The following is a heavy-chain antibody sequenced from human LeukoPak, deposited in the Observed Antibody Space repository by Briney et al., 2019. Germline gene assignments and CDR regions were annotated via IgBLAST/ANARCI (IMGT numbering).Heavy chain of an antibody. J-gene: IGHJ4*02. CDR1: GDSVSSNSAN. Sequence: SQTLSLTCAISGDSVSSNSANWNWIRQSPSRGLQWLGRTYYRSKWYNEYAVSVKSRITINADTFKNQFSLELNSVTPEDTAIYYCAIAVAGRGAFDCWGQGTLVTVSS. D-gene: IGHD6-19*01. V-gene: IGHV6-1*01. CDR2: TYYRSKWYN. CDR3: AIAVAGRGAFDC.